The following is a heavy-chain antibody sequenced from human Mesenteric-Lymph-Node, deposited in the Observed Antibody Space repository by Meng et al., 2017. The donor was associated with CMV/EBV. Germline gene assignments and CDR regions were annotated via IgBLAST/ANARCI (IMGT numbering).Heavy chain of an antibody. CDR3: ARDHPTIFGANWFDP. J-gene: IGHJ5*02. D-gene: IGHD3-3*01. V-gene: IGHV1-69*10. Sequence: SVKVSCKASGGTFSSYAISWVRQAPGQGLEWMGGIIPILGIANYAQKFQGRVTITADKSTSTAHMELSSLRSEDTAVYYCARDHPTIFGANWFDPWGQGTLVTVSS. CDR2: IIPILGIA. CDR1: GGTFSSYA.